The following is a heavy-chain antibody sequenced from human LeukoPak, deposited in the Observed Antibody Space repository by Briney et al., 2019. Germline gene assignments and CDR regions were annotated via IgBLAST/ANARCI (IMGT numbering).Heavy chain of an antibody. J-gene: IGHJ4*02. D-gene: IGHD5-24*01. Sequence: SETLSLTCGFHGGSFSHYYRTWIRQPPGKGLEWIGEIHPSGSTNYNPSFKSRVTISLDTSKNQLSLKLTSVTAADTAVHYCARGEDRYKQGYWGQGTLVTVSS. CDR1: GGSFSHYY. CDR3: ARGEDRYKQGY. V-gene: IGHV4-34*01. CDR2: IHPSGST.